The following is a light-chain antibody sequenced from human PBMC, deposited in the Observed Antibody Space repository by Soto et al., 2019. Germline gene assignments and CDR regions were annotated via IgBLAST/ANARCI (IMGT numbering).Light chain of an antibody. J-gene: IGKJ5*01. CDR3: QQYNNWPPIT. V-gene: IGKV3-15*01. Sequence: EIVMTQSPATLSVSPGERATLSCRASQSVSSNLAWYQQKPGQAPRLLIYGPSTRATGIPARFSGSGSGTEFTLTISSLQSEDFAVYYWQQYNNWPPITFCQGTRLEIK. CDR2: GPS. CDR1: QSVSSN.